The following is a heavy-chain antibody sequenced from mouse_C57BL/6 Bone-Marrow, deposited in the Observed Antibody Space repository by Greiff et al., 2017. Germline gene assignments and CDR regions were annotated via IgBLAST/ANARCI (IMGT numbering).Heavy chain of an antibody. CDR3: ARKDDGYYGFAY. V-gene: IGHV1-61*01. D-gene: IGHD2-3*01. Sequence: QVHVKQSGAELVRPGSSVKLSCKASGYTFTSYWMDWVKQRPGQGLEWIGNIYPSDSETHYNQKFKDKATLTVDKSSSTAYMQLSSLTSEDSAVYYCARKDDGYYGFAYWGQGTLVTVSA. CDR2: IYPSDSET. J-gene: IGHJ3*01. CDR1: GYTFTSYW.